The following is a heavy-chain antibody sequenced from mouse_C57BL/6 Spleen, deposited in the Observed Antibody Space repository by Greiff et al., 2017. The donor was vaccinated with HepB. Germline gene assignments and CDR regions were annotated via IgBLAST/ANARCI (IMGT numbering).Heavy chain of an antibody. Sequence: VQLQQPGAELVKPGASVKLSCKASGYTFTSYWMHWVKQRPGQGLEWIGMIHPNSGSTNYNEKFKSKATLTVDKSSSTAYMQLSSRTSEDAAVYYCAREGGWDRPFDYWGQGTTLTVSS. D-gene: IGHD4-1*01. J-gene: IGHJ2*01. CDR2: IHPNSGST. CDR1: GYTFTSYW. V-gene: IGHV1-64*01. CDR3: AREGGWDRPFDY.